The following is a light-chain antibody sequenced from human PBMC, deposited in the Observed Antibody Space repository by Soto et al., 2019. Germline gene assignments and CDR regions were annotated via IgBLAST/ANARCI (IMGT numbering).Light chain of an antibody. CDR3: AAWDDTVRSYV. Sequence: QSVLTQPPSVSGTPGXXXTISCSGGISNIGTNYVHWFQQLPGTAPKVLSNRDNQRPSGVPDRFSGSKSGTSASLAISGLRSEDEAEYYCAAWDDTVRSYVFGTGTKLNVL. CDR1: ISNIGTNY. V-gene: IGLV1-47*01. J-gene: IGLJ1*01. CDR2: RDN.